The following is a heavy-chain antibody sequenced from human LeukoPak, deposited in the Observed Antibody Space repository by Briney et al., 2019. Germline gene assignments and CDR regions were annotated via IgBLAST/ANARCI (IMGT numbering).Heavy chain of an antibody. J-gene: IGHJ4*02. CDR3: AREIGLVTARFDY. Sequence: PGGSLRLSCAASGFDFSSNWMHWVRHAPGQGLVWVSRIKGDGISTNYADSVKGRFTISRDNAKNSLYLQMNSLRAEDTAVYYCAREIGLVTARFDYWGQGTLVTVSS. CDR1: GFDFSSNW. CDR2: IKGDGIST. V-gene: IGHV3-74*01. D-gene: IGHD2-21*02.